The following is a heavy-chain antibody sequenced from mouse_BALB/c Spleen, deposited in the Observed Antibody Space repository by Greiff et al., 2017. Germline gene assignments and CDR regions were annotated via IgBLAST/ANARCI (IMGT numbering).Heavy chain of an antibody. Sequence: EVKLVESGPSLVKPSQTLSLTCSVTGDSITSGYWNWIRKFPGNKLEYMGYISYSGSTYYNPSLKSRISITRDTSKNQYYLQLNSVTTEDTATYYCARYGYGSSLFAYWGQGTLVTVSA. V-gene: IGHV3-8*02. CDR3: ARYGYGSSLFAY. J-gene: IGHJ3*01. CDR2: ISYSGST. D-gene: IGHD1-1*01. CDR1: GDSITSGY.